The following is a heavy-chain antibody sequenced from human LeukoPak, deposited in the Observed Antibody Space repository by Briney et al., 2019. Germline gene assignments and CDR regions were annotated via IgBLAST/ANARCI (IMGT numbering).Heavy chain of an antibody. J-gene: IGHJ6*03. CDR3: ARVATVTTTYYYYMDV. Sequence: ASVKVSCKASGYTFTGYYMHWVRQAPGQGLEWKGWINPNSGGTNYAQKFQGRVTMTRDTSISTAYMELSRLRSDDTAVYYCARVATVTTTYYYYMDVWGKGTTVTVSS. V-gene: IGHV1-2*02. CDR2: INPNSGGT. D-gene: IGHD4-17*01. CDR1: GYTFTGYY.